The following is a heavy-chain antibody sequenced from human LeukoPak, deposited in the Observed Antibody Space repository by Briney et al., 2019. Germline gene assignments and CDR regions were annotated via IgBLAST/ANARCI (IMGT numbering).Heavy chain of an antibody. V-gene: IGHV4-31*11. CDR3: ASSSLGYYYDSSGYRAPHWFDP. Sequence: SQTLSLTCAVSGGSISSGGYSWSWIRQPPGKGLEWIGYIYYSGSTYYNPSLKSRVTISGDTSKNQFSLKLSSVTAADTAVYYCASSSLGYYYDSSGYRAPHWFDPWGQGTLVTVSS. CDR1: GGSISSGGYS. CDR2: IYYSGST. D-gene: IGHD3-22*01. J-gene: IGHJ5*02.